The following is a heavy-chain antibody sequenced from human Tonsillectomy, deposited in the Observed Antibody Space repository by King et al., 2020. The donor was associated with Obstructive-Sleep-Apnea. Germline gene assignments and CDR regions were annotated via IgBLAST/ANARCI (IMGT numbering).Heavy chain of an antibody. Sequence: QLVQSGAEVKKPGASVKVSCKASGYTFTIYGISWVRQAPGQGLEWMGWISAYNGNTNYAQKLQGRVTMTTDTSTSTAYMELRSLRSDDTAVYYCARVNGDDYYDSSGYYPDWGQGTLVTVSS. CDR1: GYTFTIYG. CDR2: ISAYNGNT. J-gene: IGHJ4*02. D-gene: IGHD3-22*01. CDR3: ARVNGDDYYDSSGYYPD. V-gene: IGHV1-18*04.